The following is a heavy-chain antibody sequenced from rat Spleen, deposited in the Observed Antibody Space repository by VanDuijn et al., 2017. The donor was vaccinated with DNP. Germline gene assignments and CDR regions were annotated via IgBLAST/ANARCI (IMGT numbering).Heavy chain of an antibody. J-gene: IGHJ2*01. D-gene: IGHD1-6*01. V-gene: IGHV5-31*01. CDR3: TTYILRVFDY. Sequence: EVQLVESGGGLVQPGRSLKLSCVGSGFTFSYYWMTWIRQVPGKGLEWIASITSGAGTTSYADSVKGRFTVSRDDSRNTLYLQMNSLTSEDTATYYCTTYILRVFDYWGQRVMVTVSS. CDR2: ITSGAGTT. CDR1: GFTFSYYW.